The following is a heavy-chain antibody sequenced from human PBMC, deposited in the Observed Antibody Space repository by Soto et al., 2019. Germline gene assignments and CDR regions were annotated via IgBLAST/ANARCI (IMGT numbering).Heavy chain of an antibody. D-gene: IGHD6-13*01. CDR1: GGSISSYY. CDR3: ARGPEYSSSWHAARDFYGMDV. V-gene: IGHV4-59*01. Sequence: SETLSLTCTVSGGSISSYYWSWIRQPPGKGLEWIGYIYYSGSTNYNPSLKSRVTISVDTSKNQFSLKLSSVTAADTAVYYCARGPEYSSSWHAARDFYGMDVWGQGTTVTVSS. CDR2: IYYSGST. J-gene: IGHJ6*02.